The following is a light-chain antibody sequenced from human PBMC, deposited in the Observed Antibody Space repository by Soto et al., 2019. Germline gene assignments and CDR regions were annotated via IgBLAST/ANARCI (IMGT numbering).Light chain of an antibody. CDR3: QHYATSPPFT. CDR2: AAS. V-gene: IGKV3-20*01. J-gene: IGKJ3*01. CDR1: QSVSSSF. Sequence: EIVLTQFPGTLSLSPGERVTLYCRASQSVSSSFLAWYQQKPGQAPRLLIYAASSRATGIPDRFSGSGSGTDFTLTISRLEPEDFAVYYCQHYATSPPFTFGPGTKVDI.